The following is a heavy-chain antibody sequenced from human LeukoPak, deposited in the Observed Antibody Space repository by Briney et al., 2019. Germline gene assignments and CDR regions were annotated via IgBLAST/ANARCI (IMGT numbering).Heavy chain of an antibody. Sequence: GGSLRLSCAASGFSFTNYWMSWVRQAPGKGLEWVANVKEDGTTKQYVDSVKGRFTISRDNAKNSLYLQMDSLRAEDTAVYYCVSQEVVPHWGQGALVSVSS. CDR2: VKEDGTTK. J-gene: IGHJ4*02. CDR3: VSQEVVPH. V-gene: IGHV3-7*01. CDR1: GFSFTNYW. D-gene: IGHD2-15*01.